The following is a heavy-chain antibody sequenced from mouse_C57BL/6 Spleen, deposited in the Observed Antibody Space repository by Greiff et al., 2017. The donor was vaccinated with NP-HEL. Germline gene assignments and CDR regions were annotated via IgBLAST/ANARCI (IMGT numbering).Heavy chain of an antibody. D-gene: IGHD1-1*02. CDR3: ARSGGYYAMDD. Sequence: VQLQQSGAELVKPGASVKISCKASGYAFSSYWMNWVKQRPGKGLEWIGQIYPGDGDTNYNGKFKGKATLTADKASSTAYMQLSSLTSEDSAVYFCARSGGYYAMDDWGQGTAVTVSS. CDR2: IYPGDGDT. CDR1: GYAFSSYW. J-gene: IGHJ4*01. V-gene: IGHV1-80*01.